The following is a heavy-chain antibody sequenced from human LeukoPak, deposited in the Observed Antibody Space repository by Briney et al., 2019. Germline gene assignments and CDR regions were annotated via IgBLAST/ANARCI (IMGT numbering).Heavy chain of an antibody. D-gene: IGHD6-13*01. CDR2: IHYSGST. J-gene: IGHJ4*02. Sequence: PSETLSLTCTVSGDSISTYYWSWIRQPPGKGLEWIGYIHYSGSTDYSPSLKSRVTISVDTSKNQLSLKLRSVTAADTAVYYCAREYSSFEYWGPGTLATVSS. CDR3: AREYSSFEY. CDR1: GDSISTYY. V-gene: IGHV4-59*01.